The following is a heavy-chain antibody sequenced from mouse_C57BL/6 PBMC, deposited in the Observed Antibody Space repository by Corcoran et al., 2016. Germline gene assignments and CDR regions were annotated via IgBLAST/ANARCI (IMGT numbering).Heavy chain of an antibody. J-gene: IGHJ3*01. CDR1: GYTFTDYY. CDR3: AGGYDYDRTGFAY. Sequence: EVQLQQSGPELVKPGASVKISCKASGYTFTDYYMNWVKQSHGKSLEWIGDINPNNGGTSYNQKFKGKATLTVDKSSSTAYMELRSLTSEDSAVYYCAGGYDYDRTGFAYWGQGTLVTVSS. V-gene: IGHV1-26*01. CDR2: INPNNGGT. D-gene: IGHD2-4*01.